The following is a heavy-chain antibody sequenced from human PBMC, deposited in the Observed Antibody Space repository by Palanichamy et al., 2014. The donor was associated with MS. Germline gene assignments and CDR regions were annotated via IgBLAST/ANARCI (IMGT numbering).Heavy chain of an antibody. CDR2: INPHSAGP. CDR3: ARVRLGLGGGFDI. V-gene: IGHV1-2*02. CDR1: GFSFTAYC. Sequence: QVQLVQSGAEVKKPGASVKVSCRASGFSFTAYCIHWVRQAPGQGLEWVGWINPHSAGPENAQNFQGRVTMTRDTSISTAYMELHSLTSDDTAVYYCARVRLGLGGGFDIWGQGTKVTVSS. J-gene: IGHJ3*02. D-gene: IGHD3-16*01.